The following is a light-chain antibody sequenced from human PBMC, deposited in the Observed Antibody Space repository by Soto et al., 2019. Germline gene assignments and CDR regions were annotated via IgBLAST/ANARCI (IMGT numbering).Light chain of an antibody. J-gene: IGKJ2*01. CDR3: QQLNSYPFT. Sequence: DIQLTQSPSFLSASVGDRVTITCRASQGISSHLAWYQQKPGKAPKFLIYAASTLQSGVPSRFSGSGSGTEFTLTISSLQPEDFATYYYQQLNSYPFTFGQGTKLDIK. V-gene: IGKV1-9*01. CDR1: QGISSH. CDR2: AAS.